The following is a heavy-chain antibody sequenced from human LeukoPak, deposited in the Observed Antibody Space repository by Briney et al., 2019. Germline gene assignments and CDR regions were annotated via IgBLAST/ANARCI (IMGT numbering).Heavy chain of an antibody. V-gene: IGHV1-46*01. CDR1: GYTFTSNY. J-gene: IGHJ6*02. CDR2: INPSGGST. Sequence: PGASVKVSCTASGYTFTSNYIHWVRQAPGQGLEWMGIINPSGGSTSYAQKFQGRVTMTRDTSTSTVYMELSSLRSEDTAVYYCAREVVDCSGGSCYSVGYYYYGMDVWGQGTTATVSS. D-gene: IGHD2-15*01. CDR3: AREVVDCSGGSCYSVGYYYYGMDV.